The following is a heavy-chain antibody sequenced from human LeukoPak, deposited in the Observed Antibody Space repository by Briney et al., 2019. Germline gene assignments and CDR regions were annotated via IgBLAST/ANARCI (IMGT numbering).Heavy chain of an antibody. J-gene: IGHJ6*03. D-gene: IGHD2-15*01. CDR2: FDPEDGET. V-gene: IGHV1-24*01. CDR3: ATGYGSGEHYYYYMDV. Sequence: VASVKVSCKVSGYTLTELSMHWVRQAPGKGLEWMGGFDPEDGETIYAQKFQGRVTMTEDTSTDTAYMELSSLRSEDTAVYYCATGYGSGEHYYYYMDVWGKGTTVTVSS. CDR1: GYTLTELS.